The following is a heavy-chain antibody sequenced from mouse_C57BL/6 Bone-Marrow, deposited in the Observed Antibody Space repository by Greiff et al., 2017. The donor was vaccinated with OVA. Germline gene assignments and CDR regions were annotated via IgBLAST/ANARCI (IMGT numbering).Heavy chain of an antibody. CDR1: GFTFSSYG. CDR3: ARHGGPYGSY. D-gene: IGHD1-1*01. CDR2: ISSGGSYT. V-gene: IGHV5-6*01. Sequence: EVQGVESGGDLVKPGGSLKLSCAASGFTFSSYGMSWVRQTPDKRLEWVATISSGGSYTYYPDSVKGRFTIYRDNAKNTLYLQMRRLKSEDTAMYYCARHGGPYGSYWGQGTLVTVSA. J-gene: IGHJ3*01.